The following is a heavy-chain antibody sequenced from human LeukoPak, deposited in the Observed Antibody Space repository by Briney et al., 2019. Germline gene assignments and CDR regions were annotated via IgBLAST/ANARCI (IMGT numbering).Heavy chain of an antibody. J-gene: IGHJ4*02. CDR1: GFTFSSYA. Sequence: PGGSLRLSCAASGFTFSSYAMSWVRQAPGKGLEWVGFIRSKAYGGTTEYAASVKGRFTISRDDSKSIAYLQMNSLKTEDTAVYYCTRDPGGDGYYFDYWGQGTLVTVSS. CDR3: TRDPGGDGYYFDY. CDR2: IRSKAYGGTT. D-gene: IGHD2-21*01. V-gene: IGHV3-49*04.